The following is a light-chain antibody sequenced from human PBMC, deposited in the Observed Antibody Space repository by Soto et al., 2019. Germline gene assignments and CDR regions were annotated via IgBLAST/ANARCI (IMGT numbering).Light chain of an antibody. CDR1: QSVSSSY. J-gene: IGKJ1*01. V-gene: IGKV3-20*01. CDR3: QQYGSSPPWT. Sequence: EIVLTQSPGTLSLSPGERATLSCRASQSVSSSYLALYQQKPGQAPRLLIYGASSMATGIPDRFSGSGSGTEFTLTISRLEAEDFAVYYCQQYGSSPPWTFGQGTKVEIK. CDR2: GAS.